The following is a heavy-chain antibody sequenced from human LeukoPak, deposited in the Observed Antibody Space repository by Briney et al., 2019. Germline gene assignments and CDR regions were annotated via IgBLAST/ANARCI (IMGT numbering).Heavy chain of an antibody. CDR1: GGTFSNYA. J-gene: IGHJ3*02. CDR3: ARGPPHITMIVVVIGEAFDI. D-gene: IGHD3-22*01. V-gene: IGHV1-69*04. CDR2: IIPILGIA. Sequence: SVKVSRKASGGTFSNYAISWVRQAPGQGLEWMGRIIPILGIANYAQKFQGRVTITADKSTRTAYMQLSSLRSEDTAVYYCARGPPHITMIVVVIGEAFDIWGQGTMVTVSS.